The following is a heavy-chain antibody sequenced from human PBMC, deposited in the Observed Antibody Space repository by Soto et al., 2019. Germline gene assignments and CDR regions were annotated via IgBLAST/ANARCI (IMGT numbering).Heavy chain of an antibody. D-gene: IGHD3-3*01. Sequence: PSETLSLTCTVSGGSISSYYWSWIRQPPGKGLEWIGEINHSGSTNYNPSLKSRVTISVDTSKNQFSLKLSSVTAADTAVYYCARGRGTYYDFWSGYYRGLYYFDYWGQ. V-gene: IGHV4-34*01. CDR3: ARGRGTYYDFWSGYYRGLYYFDY. CDR2: INHSGST. CDR1: GGSISSYY. J-gene: IGHJ4*02.